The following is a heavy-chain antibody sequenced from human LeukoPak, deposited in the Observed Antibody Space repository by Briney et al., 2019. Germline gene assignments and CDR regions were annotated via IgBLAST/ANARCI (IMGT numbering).Heavy chain of an antibody. CDR1: GGSISSYY. D-gene: IGHD3-10*01. CDR3: ARAGITMVRGVIIGSWFDP. CDR2: IYYSGST. Sequence: KPSETLSLTCTVSGGSISSYYWSWIRQPPGKGLEWIGYIYYSGSTNYNPSLKSRVTISVDTSKNQFSLKLSSVTAADTAVYYCARAGITMVRGVIIGSWFDPWGQGTLVTVSS. J-gene: IGHJ5*02. V-gene: IGHV4-59*01.